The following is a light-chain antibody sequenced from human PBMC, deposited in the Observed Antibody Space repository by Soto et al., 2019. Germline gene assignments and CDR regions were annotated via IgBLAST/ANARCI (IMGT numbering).Light chain of an antibody. V-gene: IGKV3-20*01. J-gene: IGKJ4*01. CDR3: PKYGKG. CDR2: GAS. Sequence: EIVLTQSPGTLSLSPGERATLSCRASQSVSSSYLAWYQQKPGQAPRLLSYGASSRATGIPDRFSGSGSGTDFTLTISRLEPEDFAVYYCPKYGKGFGGGTKVEIK. CDR1: QSVSSSY.